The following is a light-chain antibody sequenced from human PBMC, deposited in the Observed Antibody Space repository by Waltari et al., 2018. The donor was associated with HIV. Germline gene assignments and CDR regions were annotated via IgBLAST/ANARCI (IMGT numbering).Light chain of an antibody. CDR3: GTWDSSPSAGV. J-gene: IGLJ3*02. CDR1: SSNIGNNY. Sequence: QSVLTQPPSVSAAPGQKVTISCSGSSSNIGNNYVSWYQKIPGTAPKLLIYENNKRPSGIPDRFSGSKSGTSATLGITGLQTGDEADYYCGTWDSSPSAGVFGGGTKLTVL. CDR2: ENN. V-gene: IGLV1-51*01.